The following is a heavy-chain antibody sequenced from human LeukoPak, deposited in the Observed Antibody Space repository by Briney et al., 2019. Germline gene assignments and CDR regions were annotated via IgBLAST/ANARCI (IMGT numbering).Heavy chain of an antibody. J-gene: IGHJ4*02. CDR1: GYSFTSYW. Sequence: GESLKISCKGSGYSFTSYWIGWVRQMPGKGLEWMGIIYPGDSDTRYSPSFQGQVTISADKSISTAYLQWSSLKASDTAMYYCAGHDPGVMITFGGVIGPSDYWGQGTLVTVSS. D-gene: IGHD3-16*02. CDR2: IYPGDSDT. V-gene: IGHV5-51*01. CDR3: AGHDPGVMITFGGVIGPSDY.